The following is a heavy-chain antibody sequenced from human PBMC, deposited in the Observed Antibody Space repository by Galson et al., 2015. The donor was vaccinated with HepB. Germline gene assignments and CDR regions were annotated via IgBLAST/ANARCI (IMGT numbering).Heavy chain of an antibody. Sequence: SVKVSCKASGYTFTSYYMHWVRQAPGQGLEWMGRINPSGGSTSYARKFQGRVTMTRDTSTSTVYMELSSLRSEDTAVYYCARNLSDTLTGSHYGMHVWGPGTTVTVSS. CDR3: ARNLSDTLTGSHYGMHV. CDR2: INPSGGST. J-gene: IGHJ6*02. CDR1: GYTFTSYY. V-gene: IGHV1-46*01. D-gene: IGHD3-9*01.